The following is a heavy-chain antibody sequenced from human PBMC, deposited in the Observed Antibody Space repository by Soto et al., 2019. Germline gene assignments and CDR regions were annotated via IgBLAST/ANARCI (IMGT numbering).Heavy chain of an antibody. Sequence: SETLSLTCSVSGAALNSGNYYWSWIRQVPGKGLEWIGHIYVTGAVDYNPSLRDRITISQDTSERQFSLNLRLVTAADTAVYYCARLRIATNNYKWFDPWGPGTLVTVSS. D-gene: IGHD2-21*01. V-gene: IGHV4-31*03. J-gene: IGHJ5*01. CDR1: GAALNSGNYY. CDR3: ARLRIATNNYKWFDP. CDR2: IYVTGAV.